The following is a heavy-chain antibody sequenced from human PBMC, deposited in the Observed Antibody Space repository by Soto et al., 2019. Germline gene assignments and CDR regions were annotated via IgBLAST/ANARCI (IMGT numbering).Heavy chain of an antibody. D-gene: IGHD3-22*01. CDR3: ARERSGYNDY. Sequence: QVQLQQWGAGLLKPSETLSLTCAVYGGSFSGYYWSWIRQPPGKGLEWIGEVNHSGSTNYNPSLKSRVTISVDTAKNQFSLKLSSVTAADTAVYYCARERSGYNDYGGQGTLVTVSS. CDR2: VNHSGST. V-gene: IGHV4-34*01. CDR1: GGSFSGYY. J-gene: IGHJ4*02.